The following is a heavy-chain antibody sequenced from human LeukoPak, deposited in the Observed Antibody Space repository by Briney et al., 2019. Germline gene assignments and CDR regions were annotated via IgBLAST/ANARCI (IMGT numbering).Heavy chain of an antibody. Sequence: GGSLRLSCAASGFTFGDYTMHWVRQRPGKGLQWVALINGDGGSTYYANSMKGRITISRDNSKNSLYLQMTGLRGDDTALYYCVKSSPYSSGWFDSYDYWGRGTLDTVSS. J-gene: IGHJ4*02. CDR3: VKSSPYSSGWFDSYDY. CDR1: GFTFGDYT. V-gene: IGHV3-43*01. CDR2: INGDGGST. D-gene: IGHD6-19*01.